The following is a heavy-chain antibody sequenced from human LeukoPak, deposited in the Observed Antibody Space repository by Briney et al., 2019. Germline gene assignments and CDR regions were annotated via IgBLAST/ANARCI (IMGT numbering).Heavy chain of an antibody. CDR2: INDSGDRT. D-gene: IGHD1-26*01. CDR1: GFTFSSHA. J-gene: IGHJ2*01. V-gene: IGHV3-64*01. CDR3: ARGRQGAKTLYFDI. Sequence: GGSLRLSCAASGFTFSSHAMHWVRQAPGKGLECVSTINDSGDRTYYATSVKGRFSVSRDNSKNTLYLQMGSLRAEDVAVYSCARGRQGAKTLYFDIWGRGTLVTVSS.